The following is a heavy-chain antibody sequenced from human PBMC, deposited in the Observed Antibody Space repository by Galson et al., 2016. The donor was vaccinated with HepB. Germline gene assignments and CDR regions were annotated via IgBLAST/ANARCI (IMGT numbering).Heavy chain of an antibody. CDR2: ISGSGVTT. CDR1: GFTFSSYA. Sequence: SLRLSCAASGFTFSSYAMNWVRQAPGKGLEWVSSISGSGVTTNYADSAKGRFTTSRENSKNTLFLQMNNLRAEDTAVYYCAKEMAVGSVPYFDFWGQGTLVTVSS. V-gene: IGHV3-23*01. D-gene: IGHD3-10*01. J-gene: IGHJ4*02. CDR3: AKEMAVGSVPYFDF.